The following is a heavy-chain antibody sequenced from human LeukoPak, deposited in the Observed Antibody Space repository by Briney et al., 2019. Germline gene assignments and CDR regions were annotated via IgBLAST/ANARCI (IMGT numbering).Heavy chain of an antibody. Sequence: PGGSLRLSCAASGFTFSSYSMNWVRQAPGKGLEWVSYISSSSSTIYYADSVKGRFTISRDNAKNSLYLQMNSLRAEDTAVYYCARDSYDRIAAAGDYWGQGTLVTVSS. CDR1: GFTFSSYS. J-gene: IGHJ4*02. D-gene: IGHD6-13*01. CDR2: ISSSSSTI. CDR3: ARDSYDRIAAAGDY. V-gene: IGHV3-48*04.